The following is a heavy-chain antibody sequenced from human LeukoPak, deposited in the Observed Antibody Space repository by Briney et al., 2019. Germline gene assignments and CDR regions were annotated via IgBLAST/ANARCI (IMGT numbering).Heavy chain of an antibody. CDR1: GGTFSSYA. Sequence: AASVKVSCKASGGTFSSYAISWVRQAPGQGLEWMGGIIPIFGTANPAQKFRGRVTITADESTSTAYMELSSLKSEDTAVYYCASVKGAHAFDIWGQGTMVTNS. CDR2: IIPIFGTA. CDR3: ASVKGAHAFDI. J-gene: IGHJ3*02. V-gene: IGHV1-69*13. D-gene: IGHD2/OR15-2a*01.